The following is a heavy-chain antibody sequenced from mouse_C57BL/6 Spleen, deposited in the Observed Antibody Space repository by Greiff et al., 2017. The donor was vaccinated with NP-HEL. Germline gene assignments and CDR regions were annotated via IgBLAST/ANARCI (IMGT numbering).Heavy chain of an antibody. J-gene: IGHJ2*01. CDR1: GYAFTNYL. Sequence: VQLQQSGAELVRPGTSVKVSCKASGYAFTNYLIEWVKQRPGQGLEWIGVINPGSGGTNYNEKFKGKATLTADKSSSTAYMQLSSLTSEDSAVYFCARWLLDYGYDKGYLDYWGQGTTLTVSS. V-gene: IGHV1-54*01. CDR3: ARWLLDYGYDKGYLDY. CDR2: INPGSGGT. D-gene: IGHD2-2*01.